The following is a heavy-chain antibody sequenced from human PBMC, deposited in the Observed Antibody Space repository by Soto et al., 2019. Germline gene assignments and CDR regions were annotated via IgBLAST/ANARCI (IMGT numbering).Heavy chain of an antibody. Sequence: QVQLVQSGAEVKKPGASVKVSCKASGYTFTSYYMHWVRQAPGQGLEWMGIINPSGGSTSYAQKFQGRVTMTRDPSTSTVYMELSSLRSEDTAVYYCARDWLDDGSGDYFDYWGQGTLVTVSS. D-gene: IGHD2-15*01. V-gene: IGHV1-46*03. J-gene: IGHJ4*02. CDR1: GYTFTSYY. CDR3: ARDWLDDGSGDYFDY. CDR2: INPSGGST.